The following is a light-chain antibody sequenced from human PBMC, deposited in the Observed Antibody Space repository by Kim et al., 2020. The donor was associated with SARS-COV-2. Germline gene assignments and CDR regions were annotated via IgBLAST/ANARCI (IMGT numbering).Light chain of an antibody. CDR3: QQYGSSPRT. CDR1: ETIYRNY. V-gene: IGKV3-20*01. Sequence: EIVLTQSPATLSLSPGERATLSCRASETIYRNYLAWYQQKPGQAPRLLMFDSSKRATGVPDRFSGSGSETDFTLSINRLEPEDFAVYYCQQYGSSPRTFGQGTKVDIK. J-gene: IGKJ1*01. CDR2: DSS.